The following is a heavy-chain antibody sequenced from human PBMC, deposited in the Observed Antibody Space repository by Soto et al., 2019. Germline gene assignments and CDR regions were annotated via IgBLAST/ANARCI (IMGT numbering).Heavy chain of an antibody. CDR1: GFTFDDYA. D-gene: IGHD1-1*01. Sequence: EVQLVESGGGLVQPGRSLRLSCAASGFTFDDYAMHWVRQAPGKGLEWVSSISWTSGTIVYADSVKGRFTISRDNAKNSLYLQMNSLRAEDTALYYCAKRAYNYYFDYWGQGTLVTVSS. CDR3: AKRAYNYYFDY. CDR2: ISWTSGTI. J-gene: IGHJ4*02. V-gene: IGHV3-9*01.